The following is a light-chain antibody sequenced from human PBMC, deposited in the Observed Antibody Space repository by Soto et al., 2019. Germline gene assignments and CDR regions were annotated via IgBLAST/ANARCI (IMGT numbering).Light chain of an antibody. Sequence: QSVLAQPPSASGSPGQSVTISCTGSGSDIGAYNFVSWYQHHPGKAPKLMIFGVTERPSGVPDRFSGSKSGNTASLTVAGLQADDEAVYYCYSYAGRNILVFGGGTQLTVL. V-gene: IGLV2-8*01. CDR1: GSDIGAYNF. J-gene: IGLJ3*02. CDR3: YSYAGRNILV. CDR2: GVT.